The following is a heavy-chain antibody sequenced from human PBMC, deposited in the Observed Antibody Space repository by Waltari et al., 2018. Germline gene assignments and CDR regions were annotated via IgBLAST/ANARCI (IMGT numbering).Heavy chain of an antibody. Sequence: QVQLVQSGAEVKKPGASVKVSCKASGYTFTSYAMHWVRQAPGQRLEWMGWINAGNGNTKYSQEFQGRVTMTTDTSTSTAYMELRSLRSDDTAVYYCARRGVDYYYGMDVWGQGTTVTVSS. D-gene: IGHD2-15*01. CDR1: GYTFTSYA. CDR2: INAGNGNT. J-gene: IGHJ6*02. V-gene: IGHV1-3*03. CDR3: ARRGVDYYYGMDV.